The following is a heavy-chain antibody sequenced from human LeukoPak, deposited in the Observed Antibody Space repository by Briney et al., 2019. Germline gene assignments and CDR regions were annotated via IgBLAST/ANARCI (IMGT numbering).Heavy chain of an antibody. V-gene: IGHV4-39*07. CDR1: GGSISSSSYY. D-gene: IGHD1-20*01. CDR2: IYYSGST. J-gene: IGHJ4*02. Sequence: PSETLSLTCTVSGGSISSSSYYWGWIRQPPGKGLEWIGSIYYSGSTYYNPSLKSRVTISVDTSKNQFSLKLSSVTAADTAVYYCARANWNDVEYYFDYWGQGTLVTVSS. CDR3: ARANWNDVEYYFDY.